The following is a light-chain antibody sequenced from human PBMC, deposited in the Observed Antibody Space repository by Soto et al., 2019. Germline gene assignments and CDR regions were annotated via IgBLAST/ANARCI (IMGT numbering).Light chain of an antibody. J-gene: IGLJ1*01. V-gene: IGLV2-8*01. CDR1: SSDVGNYDS. CDR2: EVN. Sequence: QSALTQPPSASGSPGQSVTISCTGTSSDVGNYDSVSWYQHHPGKAPQAVIYEVNKRPSGVPDRFSGSKSGNTASLTVSGLQAEDEADYYCSSYAGSNNYVFGTGTKLNVL. CDR3: SSYAGSNNYV.